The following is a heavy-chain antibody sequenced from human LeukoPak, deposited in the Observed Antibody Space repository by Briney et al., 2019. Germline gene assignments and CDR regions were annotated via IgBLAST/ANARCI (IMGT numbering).Heavy chain of an antibody. CDR1: GFTFDNYD. V-gene: IGHV3-20*01. CDR3: ARIIAGGGFIKYYYMDV. Sequence: PGGSLRLSCAASGFTFDNYDMTWVRQSPGQGLEWVSGINWNGGTIGYADSVKGRCTISRDNAKNSLYLQMNSLRAEDTALYHCARIIAGGGFIKYYYMDVWGKGPRSPSP. CDR2: INWNGGTI. J-gene: IGHJ6*03. D-gene: IGHD3-10*01.